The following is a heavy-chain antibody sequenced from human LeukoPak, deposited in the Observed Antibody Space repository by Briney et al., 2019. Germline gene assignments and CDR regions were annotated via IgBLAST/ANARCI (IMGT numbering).Heavy chain of an antibody. J-gene: IGHJ6*02. CDR3: ARVDFHSSSWYYYYGMDV. D-gene: IGHD6-13*01. CDR2: IYYSGST. V-gene: IGHV4-59*01. CDR1: GGSISSYY. Sequence: SETLSLTCTVSGGSISSYYWSWIRQPPGKGLEWIGYIYYSGSTNYNPSLKSRVTISVDTSKNQFSLKLSSVTAADTAVYYCARVDFHSSSWYYYYGMDVWGQGTTVTVSS.